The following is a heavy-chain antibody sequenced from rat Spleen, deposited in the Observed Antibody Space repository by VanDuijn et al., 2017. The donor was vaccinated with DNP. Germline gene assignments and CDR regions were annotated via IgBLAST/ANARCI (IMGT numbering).Heavy chain of an antibody. CDR1: GFTFSDHN. V-gene: IGHV5-7*01. J-gene: IGHJ2*01. D-gene: IGHD1-11*01. CDR2: INYDGSNT. CDR3: AKGPNYGGWSDYFDY. Sequence: EVQLVESGGGLVQPGRSLKLSCAASGFTFSDHNMAWVRQAPKKGLEWVATINYDGSNTYYRDSVKGRFTISRDNAKNTQYLQMSKLGSEDTAIYYCAKGPNYGGWSDYFDYWGQGVMVTVSS.